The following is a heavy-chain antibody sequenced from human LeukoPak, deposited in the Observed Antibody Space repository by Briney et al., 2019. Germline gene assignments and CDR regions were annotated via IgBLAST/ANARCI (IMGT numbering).Heavy chain of an antibody. J-gene: IGHJ4*02. Sequence: PGESLKISCKGSGYSFTSYWIGWVRQMPGKGLEWMGIIYPGDSDTRYSPSFQGQVTISADKSISTAYLQWSSLKASDTAMYYCARLRLEAARPDGIDYWGQGTLVTVSS. CDR3: ARLRLEAARPDGIDY. D-gene: IGHD6-6*01. CDR1: GYSFTSYW. CDR2: IYPGDSDT. V-gene: IGHV5-51*01.